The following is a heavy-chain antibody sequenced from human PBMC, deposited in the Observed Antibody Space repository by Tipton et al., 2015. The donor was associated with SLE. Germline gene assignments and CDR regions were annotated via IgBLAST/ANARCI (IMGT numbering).Heavy chain of an antibody. CDR2: IYYSGST. J-gene: IGHJ2*01. D-gene: IGHD5-12*01. CDR3: AKGWLWYFDL. CDR1: GGSISSSSYY. V-gene: IGHV4-39*01. Sequence: TLSLTCTVSGGSISSSSYYWGWIRQPPGKGLEWIGSIYYSGSTYYNPSLKSRVTISVDTSKNQFSLKLSSVTAADTAVYYCAKGWLWYFDLWGRGTLVTVSS.